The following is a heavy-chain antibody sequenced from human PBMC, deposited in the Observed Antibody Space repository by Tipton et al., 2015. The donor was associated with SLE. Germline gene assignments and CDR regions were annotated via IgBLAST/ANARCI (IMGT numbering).Heavy chain of an antibody. J-gene: IGHJ2*01. CDR2: ISSSGSTI. Sequence: GSLRLSCAASGFTFSSYEMNWVRQAPGKGLEWVSYISSSGSTIYYADSVKGRFTISRDNAKNSLYLQMNSLRAEDTAVYYCARDGPPKGHIVVVIAPGAYFDLWGRGTLVTVSS. CDR1: GFTFSSYE. V-gene: IGHV3-48*03. CDR3: ARDGPPKGHIVVVIAPGAYFDL. D-gene: IGHD2-21*01.